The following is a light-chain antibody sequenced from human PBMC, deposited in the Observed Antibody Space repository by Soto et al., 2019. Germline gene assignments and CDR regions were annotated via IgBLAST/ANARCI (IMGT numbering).Light chain of an antibody. CDR3: QQYNNWPP. CDR2: GAS. V-gene: IGKV3-15*01. J-gene: IGKJ4*01. CDR1: QSVSSN. Sequence: EIVMTQSPATLSVSPGERATLSCRASQSVSSNLAWYQQKPGQAPRLLIYGASTRATDIPARFSGSGSGTEFTLTISSLQSEDFAVYYCQQYNNWPPFGGGTKVEIK.